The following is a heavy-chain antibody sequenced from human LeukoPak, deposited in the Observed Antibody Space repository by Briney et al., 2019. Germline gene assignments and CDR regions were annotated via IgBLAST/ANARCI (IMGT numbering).Heavy chain of an antibody. D-gene: IGHD4-17*01. CDR3: ARVLLASNGDQYWYYDL. Sequence: GGSLRLSCVASGFTVSSNYMNWVRQAPGRGLEWVSVIYSAGNTFYADSVKGRFTMSRDSSKNTLYLQMNSLRAEDTAVYYWARVLLASNGDQYWYYDLWGRGTLVTVSS. CDR1: GFTVSSNY. V-gene: IGHV3-53*01. J-gene: IGHJ2*01. CDR2: IYSAGNT.